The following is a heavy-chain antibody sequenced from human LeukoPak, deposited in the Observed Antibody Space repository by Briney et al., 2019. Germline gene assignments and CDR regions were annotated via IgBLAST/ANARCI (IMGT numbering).Heavy chain of an antibody. CDR3: AHQEPPNDEYFDH. D-gene: IGHD2/OR15-2a*01. Sequence: PPGGSLRLSCVASGFTFSSYSMHWVRQAPGEGLEWLSGISNTGRATDYADSIKGRFTISRDNSKNTVFLQMNSLRAEGTAEYFCAHQEPPNDEYFDHWGQGTLVTVSS. CDR2: ISNTGRAT. CDR1: GFTFSSYS. V-gene: IGHV3-23*01. J-gene: IGHJ5*02.